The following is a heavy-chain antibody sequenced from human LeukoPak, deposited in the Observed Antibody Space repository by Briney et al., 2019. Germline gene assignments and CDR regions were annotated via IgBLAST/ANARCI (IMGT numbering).Heavy chain of an antibody. CDR2: INPNSGGT. V-gene: IGHV1-2*02. J-gene: IGHJ1*01. CDR1: GYAFTGYY. D-gene: IGHD4-17*01. Sequence: GASVKVSCKASGYAFTGYYMHWVRQAPGQGLEWMGWINPNSGGTNYAQKFQGRVTMTRDTSISTAYMELSRLRSDDTAVYYCAFSRGYGAYVYFQHWGQGTLVTVSS. CDR3: AFSRGYGAYVYFQH.